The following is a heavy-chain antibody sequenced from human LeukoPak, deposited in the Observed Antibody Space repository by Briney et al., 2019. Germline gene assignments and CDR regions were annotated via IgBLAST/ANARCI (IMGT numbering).Heavy chain of an antibody. CDR3: AGHHPRNTVDF. CDR2: ISDIGSI. D-gene: IGHD2-8*02. J-gene: IGHJ4*02. V-gene: IGHV4-61*05. Sequence: SETLSLTCTVSGGSISSSSYYWSWIRQPPGKGLEWIAYISDIGSINYNPSLKSRVTISLDTSKNQFSLKLSSVTAADTAVYYCAGHHPRNTVDFWGQGTLVTVSS. CDR1: GGSISSSSYY.